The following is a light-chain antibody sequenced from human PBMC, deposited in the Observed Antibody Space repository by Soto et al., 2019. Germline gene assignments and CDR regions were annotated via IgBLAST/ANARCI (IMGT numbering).Light chain of an antibody. J-gene: IGKJ3*01. CDR1: QSVSNY. CDR2: DAS. V-gene: IGKV3-11*01. CDR3: QQRSNWPPFT. Sequence: EIVLTQSPATLSLSPGERATLSCRASQSVSNYLAWYQQKPGQAPRLLIYDASNRATGIPARFSGSGSGTDFTLTISSLEPEDFAVYYCQQRSNWPPFTFGPGAKVDVK.